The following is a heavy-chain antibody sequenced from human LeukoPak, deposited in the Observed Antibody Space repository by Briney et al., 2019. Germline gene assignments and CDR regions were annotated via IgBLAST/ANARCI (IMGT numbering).Heavy chain of an antibody. D-gene: IGHD3-22*01. CDR1: GFTFSSYA. CDR2: ISGSGGST. J-gene: IGHJ4*02. CDR3: AKDVCLWYYDSSGSAYYFDY. Sequence: GGSLRLSCAASGFTFSSYAMSWVRQAPGKGLEWVSAISGSGGSTYYADSVKVRFTISRDNSKNTLYLQMNSLRAEDTAVYYCAKDVCLWYYDSSGSAYYFDYWDQGTLVTVSS. V-gene: IGHV3-23*01.